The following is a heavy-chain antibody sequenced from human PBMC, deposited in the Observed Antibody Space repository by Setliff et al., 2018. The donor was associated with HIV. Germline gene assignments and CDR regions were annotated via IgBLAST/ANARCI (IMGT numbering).Heavy chain of an antibody. Sequence: MTWVRQAPGKGLEWVSVITPSRTETYYADSVKGRFNISRDASKNTLSLQMSSLRAEDTALYYCARQPLHCSSINCYGAVYDNWGQGTLVTVSS. CDR2: ITPSRTET. V-gene: IGHV3-23*01. CDR3: ARQPLHCSSINCYGAVYDN. J-gene: IGHJ4*02. D-gene: IGHD2-2*01.